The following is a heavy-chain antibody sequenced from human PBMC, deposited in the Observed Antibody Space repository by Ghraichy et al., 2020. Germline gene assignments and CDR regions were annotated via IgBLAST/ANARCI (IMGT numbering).Heavy chain of an antibody. CDR2: IYHSGST. Sequence: SETLSLTCTVSGYSISSGYYWGWIRQPPGKGLEWIGSIYHSGSTYYNPSLKSRVTISVDTSKNQFSLKLSSVTAADTAVYYCARDFSHYYDSSGWYNDYWGQATLVTVSS. V-gene: IGHV4-38-2*02. CDR1: GYSISSGYY. J-gene: IGHJ4*02. CDR3: ARDFSHYYDSSGWYNDY. D-gene: IGHD3-22*01.